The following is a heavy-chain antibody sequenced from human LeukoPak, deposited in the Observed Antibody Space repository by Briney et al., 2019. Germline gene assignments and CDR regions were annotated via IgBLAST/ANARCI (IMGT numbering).Heavy chain of an antibody. D-gene: IGHD1-7*01. CDR1: GFTFSSYW. V-gene: IGHV3-74*01. CDR3: ARTTTMNYVGDAFHI. CDR2: INSDGSGT. Sequence: GGSLRLSCAASGFTFSSYWFHWVRQAPGKGLVWVSGINSDGSGTTYADSVEGRFTISRDNPKSTLFLQMNSLRADDTVLYYCARTTTMNYVGDAFHIWGQGTMVTVSS. J-gene: IGHJ3*02.